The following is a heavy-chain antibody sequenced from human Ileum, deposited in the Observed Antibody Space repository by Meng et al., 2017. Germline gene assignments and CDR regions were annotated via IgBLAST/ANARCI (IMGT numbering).Heavy chain of an antibody. V-gene: IGHV4-61*01. J-gene: IGHJ4*02. Sequence: VQLQESGPGLVRPSETLSLTCTVSGGSVSSDTYFWSWIRQPPGKGLEWIGYIYFSGGTYYNPSLKSRVTISRDTSKKQFSLNLSSATAADTAVYYCATGSFSSDLPFDYWGQGTLVTVSS. D-gene: IGHD3-3*01. CDR2: IYFSGGT. CDR1: GGSVSSDTYF. CDR3: ATGSFSSDLPFDY.